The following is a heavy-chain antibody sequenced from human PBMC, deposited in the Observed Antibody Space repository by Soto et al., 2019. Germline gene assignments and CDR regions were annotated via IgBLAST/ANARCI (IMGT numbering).Heavy chain of an antibody. D-gene: IGHD4-4*01. CDR3: VRGGSNYAS. CDR1: GFTFSDSW. Sequence: EVQLVESGGGLVQPGGSLRLSCTASGFTFSDSWMTWVRQAPGKGLEWVARIKPDESEKKYADSVKGRFSISRDNAKTSMYVQMDSLRGEDTAVYYCVRGGSNYASWGQGTLVTVSS. V-gene: IGHV3-7*01. J-gene: IGHJ5*02. CDR2: IKPDESEK.